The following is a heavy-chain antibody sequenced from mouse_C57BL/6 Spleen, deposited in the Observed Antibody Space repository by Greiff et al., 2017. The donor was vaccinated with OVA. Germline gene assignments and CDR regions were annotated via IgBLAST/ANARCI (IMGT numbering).Heavy chain of an antibody. CDR3: ARPSYLYAMDY. CDR2: ISYDGSN. J-gene: IGHJ4*01. Sequence: EVQLVESGPGLVKPSQSLSLTCSVTGYSITSGYYWNWIRQFPGNKLEWMGYISYDGSNNYNPSLKNRISITRDTSKNQFFLKLNSVTTEDTATYYCARPSYLYAMDYWGQGTSVTVSS. D-gene: IGHD5-5*01. V-gene: IGHV3-6*01. CDR1: GYSITSGYY.